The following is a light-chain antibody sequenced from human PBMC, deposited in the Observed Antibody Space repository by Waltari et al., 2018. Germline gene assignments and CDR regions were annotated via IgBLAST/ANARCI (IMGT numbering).Light chain of an antibody. CDR3: LQATQFRT. Sequence: DIVMTQTPLSSAVTLGQPASISCRSSQNLVHSDGNTYLSGLQQRPGQPPRPPTYRVPNRFAGVPERVSGSGAGTDFTLKISRVEAEDVGIYYCLQATQFRTFGQGTKVEIK. V-gene: IGKV2-24*01. J-gene: IGKJ1*01. CDR2: RVP. CDR1: QNLVHSDGNTY.